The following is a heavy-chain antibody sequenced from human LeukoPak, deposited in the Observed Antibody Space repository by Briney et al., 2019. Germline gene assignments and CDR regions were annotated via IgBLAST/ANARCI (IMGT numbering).Heavy chain of an antibody. CDR1: GINFRTSG. CDR2: IQNDGSDK. J-gene: IGHJ4*02. V-gene: IGHV3-30*02. Sequence: QPGGSLRLSCAASGINFRTSGMHWVRQAPGKGLEWVTFIQNDGSDKYYAASVKGRFTISRDNSKNTVYLHMNSLRADDTALYYCAREGGRAAAGRSDYWGQGTLVTVSS. CDR3: AREGGRAAAGRSDY. D-gene: IGHD6-13*01.